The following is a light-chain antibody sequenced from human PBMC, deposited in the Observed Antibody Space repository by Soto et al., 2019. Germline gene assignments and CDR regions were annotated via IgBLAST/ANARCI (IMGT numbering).Light chain of an antibody. J-gene: IGKJ2*01. CDR1: QTISSSY. Sequence: EIVLTQSPGTLSLSPGEKATLSCRASQTISSSYLAWNQQKPGQAPRLLIYATSTRATGIPDRFSGSGSGTDFTLTISRLEPEDFAVYYCQQYGNSPPYTFGQGTKVDIK. CDR2: ATS. V-gene: IGKV3-20*01. CDR3: QQYGNSPPYT.